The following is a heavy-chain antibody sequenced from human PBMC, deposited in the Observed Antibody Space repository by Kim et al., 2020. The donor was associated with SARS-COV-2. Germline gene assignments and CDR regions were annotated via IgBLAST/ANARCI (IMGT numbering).Heavy chain of an antibody. CDR3: AKDQFRSTRGWFDP. D-gene: IGHD2-2*01. CDR1: GFTLSSYG. J-gene: IGHJ5*02. Sequence: GGSLRLSCAASGFTLSSYGMHWVRQAPGKGLEWVAVISYDGSNKYYADSVKGRFTISRDNSKNTLYLQMNSLRAEDTAVYYCAKDQFRSTRGWFDPWGQGTLVTVSS. V-gene: IGHV3-30*18. CDR2: ISYDGSNK.